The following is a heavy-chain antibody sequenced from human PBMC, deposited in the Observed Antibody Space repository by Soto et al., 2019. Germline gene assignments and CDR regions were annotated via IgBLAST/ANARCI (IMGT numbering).Heavy chain of an antibody. CDR2: IYSGGST. D-gene: IGHD6-6*01. CDR1: GFTVSSNY. V-gene: IGHV3-53*01. CDR3: AMYVRSGSSFWFDP. J-gene: IGHJ5*02. Sequence: GGSLRLSCAASGFTVSSNYMSWVRQAPGKGLEWVSVIYSGGSTYYADSVKGRFTISRDNSKNTLYLQMNSLRAEDTAVYYCAMYVRSGSSFWFDPWGQGTLVTVSS.